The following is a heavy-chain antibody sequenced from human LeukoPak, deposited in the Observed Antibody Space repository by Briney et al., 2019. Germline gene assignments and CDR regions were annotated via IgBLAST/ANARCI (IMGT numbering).Heavy chain of an antibody. CDR2: IWYDGSNK. CDR3: AKDPRITMIVVVIRYFDL. Sequence: GGSLRLSCAASGFTFSSYGMHWVRQAPGKGLEWVAVIWYDGSNKYYADSVKGRFTISRDNSKNTLYLQMNSLRAEDTAVYYCAKDPRITMIVVVIRYFDLWGRGTLVTVSS. V-gene: IGHV3-30*02. J-gene: IGHJ2*01. CDR1: GFTFSSYG. D-gene: IGHD3-22*01.